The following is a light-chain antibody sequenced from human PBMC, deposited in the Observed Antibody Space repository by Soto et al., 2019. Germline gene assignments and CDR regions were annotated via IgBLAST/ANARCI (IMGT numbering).Light chain of an antibody. CDR3: QQYNNWTPYT. V-gene: IGKV3-15*01. Sequence: ETVMTQSPATLSVSPGERATLSCRASQTIANNLAWYQQRPGQAPRLLIYGASTRATGIPARFSGRGSGTEVTLIISSLQSEDFSIYYFQQYNNWTPYTFGQGTKLEIK. CDR2: GAS. J-gene: IGKJ2*01. CDR1: QTIANN.